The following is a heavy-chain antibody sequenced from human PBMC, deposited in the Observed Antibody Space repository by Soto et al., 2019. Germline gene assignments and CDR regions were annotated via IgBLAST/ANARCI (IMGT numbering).Heavy chain of an antibody. J-gene: IGHJ4*02. CDR2: IYYSGST. Sequence: YWGWIRQPPGKGLEWIGSIYYSGSTFYSPSLRSRVTISVDTSKNQFSLRVSSVTAADTAVYYCAREYSSAPDYWGQGTLVTVSS. D-gene: IGHD6-25*01. CDR3: AREYSSAPDY. CDR1: Y. V-gene: IGHV4-39*02.